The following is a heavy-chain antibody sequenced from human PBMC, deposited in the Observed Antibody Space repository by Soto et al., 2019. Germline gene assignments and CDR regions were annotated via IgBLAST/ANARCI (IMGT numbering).Heavy chain of an antibody. V-gene: IGHV3-21*01. D-gene: IGHD5-12*01. Sequence: GGSLRLSCAASGFTFSSYSMNWVRQAPGKGLEWVSSISSSSGYIYYADSVKGRFTISRDNAKNSLYLQMNSLRAEDTAVYYCARDKYDYWVLGHYYYGMDVWGQGTTVTVSS. CDR2: ISSSSGYI. J-gene: IGHJ6*02. CDR3: ARDKYDYWVLGHYYYGMDV. CDR1: GFTFSSYS.